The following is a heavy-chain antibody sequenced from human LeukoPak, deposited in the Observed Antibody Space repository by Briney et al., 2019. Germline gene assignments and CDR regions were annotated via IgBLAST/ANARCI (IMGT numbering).Heavy chain of an antibody. CDR2: ISYDGSNK. D-gene: IGHD3-22*01. Sequence: GGSLRLSCAASGFTFSSHAMHWVRQAPGKGLEWVAVISYDGSNKYYADSVKGRFTVSRVNSKNTLYLQMNSLRAEDTAVYYCAKSDSSGYPVDWGQGTLVTVSS. CDR1: GFTFSSHA. CDR3: AKSDSSGYPVD. V-gene: IGHV3-30-3*02. J-gene: IGHJ4*02.